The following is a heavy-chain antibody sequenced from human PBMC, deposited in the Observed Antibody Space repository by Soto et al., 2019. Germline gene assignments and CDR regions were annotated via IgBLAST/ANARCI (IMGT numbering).Heavy chain of an antibody. V-gene: IGHV1-8*01. CDR2: MNRNSGNT. J-gene: IGHJ6*02. CDR3: ARERPSQGGVYGMDV. D-gene: IGHD3-16*01. Sequence: QVQLVQSGAEVKKPGASVKVSCKASGYTFTSYDINWVRQATGQGLERMGWMNRNSGNTGYAQKFQGRVTMTRNTSISTAYMGLSSLRSEDTAVYYCARERPSQGGVYGMDVWGQGTTVTVSS. CDR1: GYTFTSYD.